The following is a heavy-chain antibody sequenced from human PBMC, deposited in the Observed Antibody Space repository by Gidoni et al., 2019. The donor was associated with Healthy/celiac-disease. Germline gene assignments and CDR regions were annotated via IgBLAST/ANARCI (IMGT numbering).Heavy chain of an antibody. D-gene: IGHD1-26*01. CDR2: ISSSSSYI. J-gene: IGHJ6*02. CDR3: ARDREASYYYYGMDV. V-gene: IGHV3-21*01. CDR1: GFTFSSYS. Sequence: EVQLVESGGGLVKPGGSLRLSCAASGFTFSSYSMNWVRQAPGKGLEWVSSISSSSSYIYYADSVKGRFTISRDNAKNSLYLQMNSLRAEDTAVYYCARDREASYYYYGMDVWGQGTTVTASS.